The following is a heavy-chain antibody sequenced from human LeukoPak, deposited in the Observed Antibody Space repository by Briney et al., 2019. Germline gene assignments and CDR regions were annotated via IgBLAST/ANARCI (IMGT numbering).Heavy chain of an antibody. V-gene: IGHV4-59*01. J-gene: IGHJ2*01. CDR2: IYYSGST. CDR3: AREQYDSSGYFFLDL. CDR1: GGSISSYY. Sequence: SETLSLTCTVSGGSISSYYWSWIRQPPGKGLEWIGYIYYSGSTNYNPSLKSRVTISVDTSKNQFSLKLSSVTAADTAVYYCAREQYDSSGYFFLDLWGRGTLVTVSS. D-gene: IGHD3-22*01.